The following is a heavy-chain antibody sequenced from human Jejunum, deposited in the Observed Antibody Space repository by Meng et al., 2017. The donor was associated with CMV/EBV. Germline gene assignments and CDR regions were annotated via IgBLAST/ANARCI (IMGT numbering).Heavy chain of an antibody. CDR2: IYYDGSKK. Sequence: GFTFSSYGMDWCRQAPGKGLEWVAVIYYDGSKKYYTDSVKGRFTISRDNSKNTLYLQMNSLRAEDTAVYYCAKAATNSSPDFFDYWGQGTLVTVSS. CDR3: AKAATNSSPDFFDY. CDR1: GFTFSSYG. D-gene: IGHD6-13*01. V-gene: IGHV3-33*06. J-gene: IGHJ4*02.